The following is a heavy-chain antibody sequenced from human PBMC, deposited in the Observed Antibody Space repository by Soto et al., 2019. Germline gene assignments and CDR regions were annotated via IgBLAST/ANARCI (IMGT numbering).Heavy chain of an antibody. D-gene: IGHD7-27*01. CDR3: ARTSVNWGSRGLVDY. V-gene: IGHV2-5*02. CDR1: GFSLSTSGVG. Sequence: QITLKESGPTLVKPTQTLTLTCTFSGFSLSTSGVGVGWIRQPPGKALEWLAFRYWDDDKRYSPSLKSRLTITKDTSKNQVLLTMTNMDPVDTATYYCARTSVNWGSRGLVDYWGQGTLVTVAS. CDR2: RYWDDDK. J-gene: IGHJ4*02.